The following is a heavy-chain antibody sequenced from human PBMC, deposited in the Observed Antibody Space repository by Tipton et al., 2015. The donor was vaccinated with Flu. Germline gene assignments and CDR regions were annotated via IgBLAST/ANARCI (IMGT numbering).Heavy chain of an antibody. Sequence: QVQLVQSGAEMKKPGSSVWVSCKASGGTFNNDAVSWVRQAPGERFEWMGVIVPSYGTSSYAEKFQGRVTITADESTSTAYVALSSLRSEDTAVYYCATGAYQTGYSGFRPFYYYHLDVWGQGTTVIVSS. CDR2: IVPSYGTS. CDR3: ATGAYQTGYSGFRPFYYYHLDV. D-gene: IGHD6-19*01. V-gene: IGHV1-69*01. J-gene: IGHJ6*02. CDR1: GGTFNNDA.